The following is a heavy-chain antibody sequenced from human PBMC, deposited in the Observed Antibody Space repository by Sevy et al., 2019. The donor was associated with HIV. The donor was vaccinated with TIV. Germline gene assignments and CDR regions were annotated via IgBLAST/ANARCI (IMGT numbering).Heavy chain of an antibody. V-gene: IGHV3-23*01. Sequence: GGSLRLSCAASGFTFSNYAMSWVRQAPGKGLEWVSSISRSGGSTYYVDSVKGRFTISRDNSKNTLYLQMNSLRAEDTAVYYCAKVDVVIPVADYGLDVWGQGTTVTVSS. CDR1: GFTFSNYA. J-gene: IGHJ6*02. D-gene: IGHD2-2*01. CDR2: ISRSGGST. CDR3: AKVDVVIPVADYGLDV.